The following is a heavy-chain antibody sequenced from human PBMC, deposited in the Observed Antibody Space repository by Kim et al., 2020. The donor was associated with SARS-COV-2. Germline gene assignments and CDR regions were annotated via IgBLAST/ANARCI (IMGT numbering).Heavy chain of an antibody. CDR2: IYYSGST. V-gene: IGHV4-39*01. CDR1: GGSISSSSYY. J-gene: IGHJ4*02. Sequence: SETLSLTCTVSGGSISSSSYYWGWIRQPPGKGLEWIESIYYSGSTYYNPSLKSRVTISVDTSKNQFSLKLSSVTAADTAVYYCARRNRPAVAYYFDYWGQGTLVTVSS. CDR3: ARRNRPAVAYYFDY. D-gene: IGHD6-19*01.